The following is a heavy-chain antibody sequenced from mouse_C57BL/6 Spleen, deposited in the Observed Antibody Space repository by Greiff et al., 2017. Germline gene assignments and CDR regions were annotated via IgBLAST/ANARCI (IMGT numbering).Heavy chain of an antibody. D-gene: IGHD2-14*01. CDR1: GYSITSGYY. CDR2: ISYDGSN. J-gene: IGHJ3*01. CDR3: ARDGGTP. V-gene: IGHV3-6*01. Sequence: EVQLVESGPGLVKPSQSLSLTCSVTGYSITSGYYWNWIRQFPGNKLEWMGYISYDGSNNYNPSLKNRISITRDTSKNQFFLKLNSVTTEDTATYYCARDGGTPWGQGTLVTVSA.